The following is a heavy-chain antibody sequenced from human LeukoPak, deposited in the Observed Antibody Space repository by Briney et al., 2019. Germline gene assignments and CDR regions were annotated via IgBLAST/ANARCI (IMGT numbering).Heavy chain of an antibody. CDR1: GYTFTSYD. D-gene: IGHD1/OR15-1a*01. CDR2: MSPNSGNT. J-gene: IGHJ5*02. CDR3: ARVRTDSSNRLDP. Sequence: ASVKVSCKASGYTFTSYDINWVRQATGQGLEWMGWMSPNSGNTGYAQKFQGRVTITRNTSISTAYMELSSLRSEDTAVYYCARVRTDSSNRLDPWGQGTQVTVSS. V-gene: IGHV1-8*03.